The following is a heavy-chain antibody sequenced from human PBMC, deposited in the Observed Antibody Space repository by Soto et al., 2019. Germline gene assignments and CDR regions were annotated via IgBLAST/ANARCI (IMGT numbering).Heavy chain of an antibody. V-gene: IGHV3-53*01. CDR3: ARDRGSGRPRFDYYYYYGMDV. Sequence: PGGSLRLSCAASGFTVSSNYMSWVRQAPGKGLEWVSVIYSGGSTYYADSVKGRFTICRDNSKNTLYLQMNSLRAEDTAVYYCARDRGSGRPRFDYYYYYGMDVWGQGTTVTAP. CDR1: GFTVSSNY. CDR2: IYSGGST. D-gene: IGHD3-10*01. J-gene: IGHJ6*02.